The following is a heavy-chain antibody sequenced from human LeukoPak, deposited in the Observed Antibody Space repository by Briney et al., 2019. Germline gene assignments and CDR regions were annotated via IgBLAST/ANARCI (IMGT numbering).Heavy chain of an antibody. CDR3: AKLPSSGWLDY. CDR2: FYSGGNT. V-gene: IGHV3-53*01. J-gene: IGHJ4*02. D-gene: IGHD6-19*01. Sequence: GGSLRLSCVVSGFTVSDNYMSWVRQAPGKGLEWVSAFYSGGNTYYTGSVKGRFIISRDSSKNTSYLQMNNLRPEDTAMYYCAKLPSSGWLDYWGQGTLVTVSS. CDR1: GFTVSDNY.